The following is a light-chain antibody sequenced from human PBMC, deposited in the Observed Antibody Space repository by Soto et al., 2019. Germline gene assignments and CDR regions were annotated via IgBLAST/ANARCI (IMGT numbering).Light chain of an antibody. CDR1: SSSIGAGYD. Sequence: QSVLTQPPSVSGAPGQRVTISCAGSSSSIGAGYDVHWYQQLPGAAPKLMIYEVSNRPSGVSNRFYGSKSGNTASLTISGLQAEDETDYYCFSYTSSGTYVFGTGTKVTVL. V-gene: IGLV1-40*01. CDR2: EVS. J-gene: IGLJ1*01. CDR3: FSYTSSGTYV.